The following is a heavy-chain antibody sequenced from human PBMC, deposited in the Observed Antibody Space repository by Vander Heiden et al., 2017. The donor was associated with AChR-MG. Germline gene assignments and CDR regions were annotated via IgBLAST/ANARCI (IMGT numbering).Heavy chain of an antibody. D-gene: IGHD5-18*01. CDR1: GGSFSGYY. CDR2: INHSGST. V-gene: IGHV4-34*01. J-gene: IGHJ4*02. Sequence: QVPLPQWGAGLLTPSATLSLTCAVYGGSFSGYYWSWIRQPPGKGLEWIGEINHSGSTNYNPSLKSRVTISVDTSKNQFSLKLSSVTAADTAVYYCAREIYSYGSFDYWGQGTLVTVSS. CDR3: AREIYSYGSFDY.